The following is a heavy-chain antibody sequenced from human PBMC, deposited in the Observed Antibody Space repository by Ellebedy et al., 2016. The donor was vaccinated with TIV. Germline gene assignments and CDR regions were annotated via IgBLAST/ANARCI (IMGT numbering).Heavy chain of an antibody. Sequence: GESLKISCAASGFTFRSYSMNWVRQGPGKGLEWVSSISSSSSYIFYTDSVKGRFTISRDNAKNSLYLQMNSLRAEDTAVYYCARTTMIVVGDAFDIWGQGTMLTVSS. CDR1: GFTFRSYS. CDR3: ARTTMIVVGDAFDI. V-gene: IGHV3-21*01. CDR2: ISSSSSYI. J-gene: IGHJ3*02. D-gene: IGHD3-22*01.